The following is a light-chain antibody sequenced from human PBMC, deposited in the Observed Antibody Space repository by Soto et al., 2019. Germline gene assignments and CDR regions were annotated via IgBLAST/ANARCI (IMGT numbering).Light chain of an antibody. CDR1: SSDVGSYNY. CDR3: SSYTSSSTL. CDR2: EVS. Sequence: QSVLTQPASVSGSPGQSITISCTGTSSDVGSYNYVSWYQQHPGKAPKLMIYEVSDRPSGISSRFSGSKSGNTASLTISGLQTEDEADYYRSSYTSSSTLFGTGTKVTVL. V-gene: IGLV2-14*01. J-gene: IGLJ1*01.